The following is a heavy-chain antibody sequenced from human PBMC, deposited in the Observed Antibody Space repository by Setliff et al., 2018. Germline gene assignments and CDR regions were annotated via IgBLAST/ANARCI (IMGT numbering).Heavy chain of an antibody. D-gene: IGHD1-26*01. J-gene: IGHJ3*02. CDR3: ARKGISALSGAFDM. CDR2: IYTSGST. Sequence: SETLSLTCTVSGGSISNYYWSWIRQPAGKGLEWIGRIYTSGSTNYNPSLKSRVTMSVGTSKNQFSLKLSSVTAADTAVYYYARKGISALSGAFDMWGQGTMVTVSS. CDR1: GGSISNYY. V-gene: IGHV4-4*07.